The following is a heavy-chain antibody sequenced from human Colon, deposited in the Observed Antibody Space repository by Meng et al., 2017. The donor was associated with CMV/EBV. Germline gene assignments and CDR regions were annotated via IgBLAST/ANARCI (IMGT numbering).Heavy chain of an antibody. V-gene: IGHV3-23*01. D-gene: IGHD2-21*01. Sequence: GESLKISCAASGFTFSSFAMSWVRQAPGKGLEWVSSISGTGRSTYYADSVKGRFTVSRDNSRNTLYLQMSSLRAEDTAVYYCAKDVLLFMEWPHAFDNWGQGTMVTVSS. CDR2: ISGTGRST. J-gene: IGHJ3*02. CDR1: GFTFSSFA. CDR3: AKDVLLFMEWPHAFDN.